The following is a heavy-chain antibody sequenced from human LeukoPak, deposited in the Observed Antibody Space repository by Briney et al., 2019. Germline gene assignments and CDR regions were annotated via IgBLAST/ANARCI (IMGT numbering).Heavy chain of an antibody. V-gene: IGHV1-69*06. J-gene: IGHJ4*02. CDR3: ARDSDSSGPRGGFDY. D-gene: IGHD3-22*01. CDR1: GGTFSSYA. Sequence: SVKVSCKASGGTFSSYAISWVRQAPGQGLEWMGGIIPIFGAANYAQKFQGRVTITADKSTSTAYMELSSLRSEDTAVYYCARDSDSSGPRGGFDYWGQGTLVTVSS. CDR2: IIPIFGAA.